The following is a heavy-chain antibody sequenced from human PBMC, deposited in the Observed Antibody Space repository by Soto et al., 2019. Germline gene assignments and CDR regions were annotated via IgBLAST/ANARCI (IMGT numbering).Heavy chain of an antibody. CDR1: GFSFSDYA. Sequence: GGSLRLSCATSGFSFSDYAMSWVRQAPGKGLEWVECISSSGYTYYVDSLKGRFTISRDNSKNSLYLQMNSLRAEETAVYYCAQDPIDYTNSYIDXWGQGTPVTVSX. CDR2: ISSSGYT. J-gene: IGHJ4*02. D-gene: IGHD4-4*01. V-gene: IGHV3-23*01. CDR3: AQDPIDYTNSYIDX.